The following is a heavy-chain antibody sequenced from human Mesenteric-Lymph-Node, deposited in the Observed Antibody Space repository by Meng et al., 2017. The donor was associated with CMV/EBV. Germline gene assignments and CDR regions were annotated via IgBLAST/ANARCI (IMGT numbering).Heavy chain of an antibody. CDR1: GYTFTSYD. CDR3: ARAIQPRRDYYYGMDV. V-gene: IGHV1-8*01. CDR2: MNPNSGNT. D-gene: IGHD1-14*01. J-gene: IGHJ6*02. Sequence: ASVKVSCKASGYTFTSYDINWVRQATGQGLEWMGWMNPNSGNTGYAQKFQGRVTMTRNTSISTAYMELSSLRSEDTAVYYCARAIQPRRDYYYGMDVWGQGTTVTVSS.